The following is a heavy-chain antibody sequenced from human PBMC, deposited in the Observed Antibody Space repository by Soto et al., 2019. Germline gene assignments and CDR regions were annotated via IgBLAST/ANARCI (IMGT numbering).Heavy chain of an antibody. CDR2: ISGSGGST. J-gene: IGHJ4*02. Sequence: PVGSLRLSCAASGFTFSSYAMSWVRQAPGKGLEWVSAISGSGGSTYYADSAKGRFTVSKEMSKNTAFLQMNALRHEDTAVYFCARDSGWPILNFDNWGQGTPVTVSS. CDR3: ARDSGWPILNFDN. CDR1: GFTFSSYA. V-gene: IGHV3-23*01. D-gene: IGHD3-10*01.